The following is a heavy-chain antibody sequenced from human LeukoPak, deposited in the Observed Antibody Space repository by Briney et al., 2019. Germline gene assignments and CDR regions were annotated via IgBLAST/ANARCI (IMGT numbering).Heavy chain of an antibody. CDR2: IYQSGST. Sequence: SETLSLTCGVSGGSVSTIGYSWSWIRQPPGKGLEWIGYIYQSGSTSYNPSLQSRVTISIDKSRNQFSLKLSSVTAADTAVYYCARDSYYDNSDEGAFDIWGQGTLVTVSS. J-gene: IGHJ3*02. D-gene: IGHD3-22*01. CDR3: ARDSYYDNSDEGAFDI. V-gene: IGHV4-30-2*01. CDR1: GGSVSTIGYS.